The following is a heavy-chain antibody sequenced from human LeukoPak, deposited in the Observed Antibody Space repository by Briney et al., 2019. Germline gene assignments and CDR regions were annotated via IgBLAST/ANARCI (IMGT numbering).Heavy chain of an antibody. CDR1: GFTFSNYA. Sequence: GGSLRLSCAASGFTFSNYAMTWVRQAPGKGLEWVSVISDNRAGTYYVDSVKGRFTVSRDNSKKTLYLQMNSLRAEDTAVYYCARHLGPDIWGQGAKVTVSS. CDR2: ISDNRAGT. CDR3: ARHLGPDI. V-gene: IGHV3-23*01. J-gene: IGHJ3*02.